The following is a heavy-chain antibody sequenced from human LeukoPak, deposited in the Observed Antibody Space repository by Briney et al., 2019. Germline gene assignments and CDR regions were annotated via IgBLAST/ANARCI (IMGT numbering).Heavy chain of an antibody. CDR1: GFTFSSYS. Sequence: GGSLRLSCAASGFTFSSYSMNWVRQAPGKGLEWVSYISSSSSTIYYADSVKGRFTISRDNAKNSLYLQMNSLRAEDTAVYYCARELNRVGATLRYWGQGTLVTVSS. CDR2: ISSSSSTI. J-gene: IGHJ4*02. CDR3: ARELNRVGATLRY. D-gene: IGHD1-26*01. V-gene: IGHV3-48*04.